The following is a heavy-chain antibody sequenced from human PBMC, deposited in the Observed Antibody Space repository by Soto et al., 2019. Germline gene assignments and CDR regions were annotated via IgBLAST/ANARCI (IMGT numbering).Heavy chain of an antibody. V-gene: IGHV3-74*01. CDR3: ARDSDYDFWSGYYSRHVDY. CDR2: INSDGSST. CDR1: GFTFSSYW. D-gene: IGHD3-3*01. Sequence: EVQLVESGGGLVQPGGSLRLSCAASGFTFSSYWMHWVRQAPGKGLVWVSRINSDGSSTSYADSVKGRFTISRDNAKNTRNLQRNSLRAEDTAVYYCARDSDYDFWSGYYSRHVDYWGQGTLVTVSS. J-gene: IGHJ4*02.